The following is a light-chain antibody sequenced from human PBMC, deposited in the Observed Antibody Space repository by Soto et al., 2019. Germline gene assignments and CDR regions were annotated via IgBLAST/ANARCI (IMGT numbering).Light chain of an antibody. Sequence: QSALTQPASVSGSPGQSITISCTGTSSDVGGYNYVSWYQHHPGKAPKLMIYDVSNRPSGVSNRFSGSKSGNTASLTISGLQAEDEADYYCSSYTSSSTLVVFGTGTELTV. CDR1: SSDVGGYNY. CDR3: SSYTSSSTLVV. V-gene: IGLV2-14*03. J-gene: IGLJ1*01. CDR2: DVS.